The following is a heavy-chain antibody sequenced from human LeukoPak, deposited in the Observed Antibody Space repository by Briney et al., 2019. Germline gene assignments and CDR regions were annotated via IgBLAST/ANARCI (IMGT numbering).Heavy chain of an antibody. CDR3: ARSRQGSSTPYYGMDV. D-gene: IGHD2-2*01. CDR1: GFAFNTYS. CDR2: ISSSSSYI. Sequence: GGSLRLSCAASGFAFNTYSMNWVRRAPGKGLEWVSCISSSSSYIYYGDSVKGRFTISRDNPKNSLYLQMNSLRAEDTAVYYCARSRQGSSTPYYGMDVWGQGTTVTVSS. V-gene: IGHV3-21*01. J-gene: IGHJ6*02.